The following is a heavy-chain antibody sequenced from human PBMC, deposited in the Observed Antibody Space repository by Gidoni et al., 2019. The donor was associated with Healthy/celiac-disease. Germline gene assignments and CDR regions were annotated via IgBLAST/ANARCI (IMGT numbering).Heavy chain of an antibody. D-gene: IGHD6-19*01. CDR2: IKQDGSEK. CDR3: ARAVYSSGWYPQYYFDY. Sequence: EVQLVESGGGLVQPGGSLRLSCAASGFTFSSYWMSWVRQAPGKGLEWVANIKQDGSEKYYVDSVKGRFTISRDNAKNSLYLQMNSLRAEDTAVYYCARAVYSSGWYPQYYFDYWGQGTLVTVSS. V-gene: IGHV3-7*01. CDR1: GFTFSSYW. J-gene: IGHJ4*02.